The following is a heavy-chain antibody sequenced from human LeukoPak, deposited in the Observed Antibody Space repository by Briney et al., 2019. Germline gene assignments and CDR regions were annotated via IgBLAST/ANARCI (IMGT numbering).Heavy chain of an antibody. D-gene: IGHD5-18*01. CDR2: ISGSAHKI. V-gene: IGHV3-23*01. CDR1: GFTFSNYA. J-gene: IGHJ4*02. Sequence: GGSLRLSCAASGFTFSNYAVSWVRQAPEKGLDWVSVISGSAHKIRYADSVKGRFTISRDNSENIVYLQMNNLRVEDTAVYYCAGRPTGYSSGYIHWGQGTLVTVSS. CDR3: AGRPTGYSSGYIH.